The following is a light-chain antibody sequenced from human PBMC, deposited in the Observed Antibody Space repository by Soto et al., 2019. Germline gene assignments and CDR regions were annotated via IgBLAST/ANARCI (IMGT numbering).Light chain of an antibody. CDR2: DVS. J-gene: IGLJ2*01. V-gene: IGLV2-14*01. CDR1: SSDVGDYNY. Sequence: QSVLTQPASVSGSPGQSITISCTGTSSDVGDYNYVSRYQQHPGKAPKLMIYDVSSRPSGVSNRFSGSKSGNTASLTISGLQAEDEADYYCSSYTSSSTVFGGGTKLTVL. CDR3: SSYTSSSTV.